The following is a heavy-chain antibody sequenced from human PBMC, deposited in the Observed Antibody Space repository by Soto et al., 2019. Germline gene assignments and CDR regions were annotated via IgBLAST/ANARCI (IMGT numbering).Heavy chain of an antibody. Sequence: QVQLQESGPGLVKPSETLPLTCTVSGGSISSGSYYYIWIRQPPGKGLEWIGFVYYTGSTIYNPSPKGRVPITVGPSQDQVSPEPSSGTAADTAVYYCARGGTRDGMDVWGQGTTVTVSS. CDR2: VYYTGST. J-gene: IGHJ6*02. CDR3: ARGGTRDGMDV. V-gene: IGHV4-61*01. CDR1: GGSISSGSYY. D-gene: IGHD2-2*01.